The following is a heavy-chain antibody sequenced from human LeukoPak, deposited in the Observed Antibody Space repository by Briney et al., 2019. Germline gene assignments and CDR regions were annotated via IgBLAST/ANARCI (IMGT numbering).Heavy chain of an antibody. J-gene: IGHJ4*02. CDR2: ISSDGSHE. CDR3: AKGSIDWYYFDY. CDR1: GFSFSTYD. Sequence: PGGSLRLSCAASGFSFSTYDMHWVRQAPGKGLEWVAVISSDGSHEYWADSVKGRFTISRDNSKNTVYLQMNSLRAEDTAVYYCAKGSIDWYYFDYWGQGTLVTVSS. V-gene: IGHV3-30*18. D-gene: IGHD3-9*01.